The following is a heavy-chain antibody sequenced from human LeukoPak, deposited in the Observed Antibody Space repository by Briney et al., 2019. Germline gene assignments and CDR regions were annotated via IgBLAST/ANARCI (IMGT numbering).Heavy chain of an antibody. CDR1: GGSFSGYY. CDR3: ARRRSIVVVPAAPFAG. CDR2: INHSGST. J-gene: IGHJ4*02. Sequence: KASETLSLTCAVYGGSFSGYYWSWIRQPPGKGLEWIGEINHSGSTNYNPSLKSRVTISVDTSKNQFSLKLSSVTAADTAVYYCARRRSIVVVPAAPFAGWGQGTLVTVSS. D-gene: IGHD2-2*01. V-gene: IGHV4-34*01.